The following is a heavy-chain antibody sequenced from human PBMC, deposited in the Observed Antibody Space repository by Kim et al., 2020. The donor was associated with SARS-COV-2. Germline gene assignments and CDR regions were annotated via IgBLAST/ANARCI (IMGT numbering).Heavy chain of an antibody. Sequence: GGSLRLSCAASGFTFSSYAMHWVRQAPGKGLEWVAVISYDGSNKYYVDSVKGRFTISRDNSKNTLYLQMNSLRAEDTAVYYCARDAARGYCSGGSCYYYGMDVWGQGTTVTVSS. CDR3: ARDAARGYCSGGSCYYYGMDV. CDR1: GFTFSSYA. D-gene: IGHD2-15*01. V-gene: IGHV3-30*04. CDR2: ISYDGSNK. J-gene: IGHJ6*02.